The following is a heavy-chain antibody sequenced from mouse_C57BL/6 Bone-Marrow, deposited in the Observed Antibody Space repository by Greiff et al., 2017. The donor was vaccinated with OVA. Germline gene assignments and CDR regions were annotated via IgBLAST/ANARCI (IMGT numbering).Heavy chain of an antibody. CDR1: GFTFSDYG. J-gene: IGHJ4*01. Sequence: EVQVVESGGGLVKPGGSLKLSCAASGFTFSDYGMHWVRQAPEKGLEWVAYISSGSSTNYYADKVKGRFTISRANDKNNLFLQMTSLKSEYTAMYYCASRPSYCDYDLYAMDYWGQGTSVTVSS. CDR2: ISSGSSTN. V-gene: IGHV5-17*01. D-gene: IGHD2-4*01. CDR3: ASRPSYCDYDLYAMDY.